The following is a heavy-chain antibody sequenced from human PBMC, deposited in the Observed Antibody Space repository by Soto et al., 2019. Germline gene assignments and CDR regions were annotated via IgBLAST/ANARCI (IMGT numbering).Heavy chain of an antibody. V-gene: IGHV3-49*03. D-gene: IGHD3-10*01. CDR3: TSHYYGSGSYWYYGMDV. CDR2: IRSKAYGGTT. J-gene: IGHJ6*02. Sequence: GGSLRLSCTASGFTFGDYAMSWFRQAPGKGLEWVGFIRSKAYGGTTEYAASVKGRFTISRDDSKSIAYLQMNSLKTEDTAVYYCTSHYYGSGSYWYYGMDVWGQGTTVTVSS. CDR1: GFTFGDYA.